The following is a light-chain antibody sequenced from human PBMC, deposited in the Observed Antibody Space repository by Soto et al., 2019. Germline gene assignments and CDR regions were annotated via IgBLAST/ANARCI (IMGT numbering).Light chain of an antibody. V-gene: IGKV1-39*01. CDR2: AAS. Sequence: DIQMTQSPSSLSASVGDRVTIPCRSSQSISSYLNWYQQKPGKAPKLLIYAASSLQSGVPSRFSGRGSGTDFTLTISSLQPEDFATYYCQQSYSTPITFGQGTRLEIK. CDR3: QQSYSTPIT. CDR1: QSISSY. J-gene: IGKJ5*01.